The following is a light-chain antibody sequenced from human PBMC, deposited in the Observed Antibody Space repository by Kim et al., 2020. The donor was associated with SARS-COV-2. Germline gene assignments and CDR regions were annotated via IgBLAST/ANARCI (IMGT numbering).Light chain of an antibody. CDR2: DAS. CDR3: QQYNNWPYT. Sequence: EIVMTQSPATLSVSPGERATLSCRASQSVSSKLAWYQQKPGQAPRLLIYDASTRATGIPARFSGSGSGTEFTLTISSLQSEDFVVYYCQQYNNWPYTFGQGTKLAIK. CDR1: QSVSSK. V-gene: IGKV3-15*01. J-gene: IGKJ2*01.